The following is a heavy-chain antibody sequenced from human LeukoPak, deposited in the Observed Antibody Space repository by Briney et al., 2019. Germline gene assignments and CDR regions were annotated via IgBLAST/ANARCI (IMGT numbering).Heavy chain of an antibody. V-gene: IGHV4-34*01. CDR3: ARGPKCCGRTSCYQDYFDY. J-gene: IGHJ4*02. CDR1: GGSFSNYY. Sequence: SETLSLTCAVYGGSFSNYYWSWIRQPPGKGLEWIGEINHSGSTNYNPSLKSRVSISVDTSKNQFSLKVNSVTAADTAVYYCARGPKCCGRTSCYQDYFDYWGQGTLVTVSS. D-gene: IGHD2-2*01. CDR2: INHSGST.